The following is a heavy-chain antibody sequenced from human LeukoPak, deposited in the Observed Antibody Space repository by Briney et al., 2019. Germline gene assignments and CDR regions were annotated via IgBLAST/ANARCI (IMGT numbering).Heavy chain of an antibody. Sequence: PSETLSLTCTVSGGSISSYYWSWIRQPPGKGLEWIGYIYYSGSTSYNPSLKSRVTISVDTSKNQFSLKLSSVTAADTAVYYCARAAVAGRGPWFDPWGQGTLVTVSS. V-gene: IGHV4-59*01. CDR3: ARAAVAGRGPWFDP. CDR1: GGSISSYY. J-gene: IGHJ5*02. CDR2: IYYSGST. D-gene: IGHD6-19*01.